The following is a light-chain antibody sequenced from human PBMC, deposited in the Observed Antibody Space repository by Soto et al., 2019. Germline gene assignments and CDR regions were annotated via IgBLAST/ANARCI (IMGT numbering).Light chain of an antibody. CDR3: AAWDDSLNGYV. CDR2: NNN. CDR1: SSNIGTNA. V-gene: IGLV1-44*01. Sequence: QSVLTQPPSASGTPGQRVTISCSGGSSNIGTNAVNWYQQLPGTAPKLLIYNNNQRLSGVPDRFSGSKSGTSASLDISGLQSEDEADYYCAAWDDSLNGYVFGTGTKVTVL. J-gene: IGLJ1*01.